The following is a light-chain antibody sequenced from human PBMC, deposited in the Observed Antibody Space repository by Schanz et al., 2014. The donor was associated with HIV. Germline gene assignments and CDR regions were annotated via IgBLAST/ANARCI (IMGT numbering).Light chain of an antibody. Sequence: EIVLTQSPATLFLSPGDRATLSCRASQSVDKYLAWYQHRPGQAPRIVISDASNRASDIPARFSGSGSGTDFTLTISSLEPEDFAVYYCQQRGDWPALTFGGGTKVEMK. CDR3: QQRGDWPALT. V-gene: IGKV3-11*01. J-gene: IGKJ4*01. CDR2: DAS. CDR1: QSVDKY.